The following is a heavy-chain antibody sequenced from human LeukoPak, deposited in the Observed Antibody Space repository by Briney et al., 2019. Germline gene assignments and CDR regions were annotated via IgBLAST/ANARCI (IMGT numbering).Heavy chain of an antibody. CDR2: IYPKIGGP. V-gene: IGHV1-2*02. D-gene: IGHD1-26*01. Sequence: ASVTVSCKASGYTFTGYYLHWVREAPGQGLEWMGWIYPKIGGPSYAQTFRGRVTMTRDTSISTAYMELIGLRSDDTAVYYCAGPWDQVGFDPWGQGTLVSVSS. CDR3: AGPWDQVGFDP. J-gene: IGHJ5*02. CDR1: GYTFTGYY.